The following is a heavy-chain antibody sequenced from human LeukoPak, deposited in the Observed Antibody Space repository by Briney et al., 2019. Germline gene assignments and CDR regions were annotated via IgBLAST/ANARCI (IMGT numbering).Heavy chain of an antibody. J-gene: IGHJ3*02. V-gene: IGHV4-31*03. D-gene: IGHD3-10*01. CDR2: IYYSGST. Sequence: SQTLSLTCTVSGGSISSGGYYWSWIRQHPGKGLEYIGYIYYSGSTYYNPSLKSRVTISVDTSKNHFPLRLSSVTAADTAVYYCARYTSGGLYGFDIWGQGTMVTVSS. CDR3: ARYTSGGLYGFDI. CDR1: GGSISSGGYY.